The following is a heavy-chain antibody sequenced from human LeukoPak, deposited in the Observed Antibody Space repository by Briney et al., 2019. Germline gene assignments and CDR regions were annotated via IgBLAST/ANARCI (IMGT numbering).Heavy chain of an antibody. CDR2: ISLSGGST. Sequence: PGGSLRLSCAVPGFTFSSYAMSWVRQAPGKGLEWVSGISLSGGSTYYADSVKGRFTISRDNSKNTLSLQMNSLRAEDTAVYYCARDRVGATDYFDYWGQGTLVTVSS. D-gene: IGHD1-26*01. J-gene: IGHJ4*02. CDR3: ARDRVGATDYFDY. V-gene: IGHV3-23*01. CDR1: GFTFSSYA.